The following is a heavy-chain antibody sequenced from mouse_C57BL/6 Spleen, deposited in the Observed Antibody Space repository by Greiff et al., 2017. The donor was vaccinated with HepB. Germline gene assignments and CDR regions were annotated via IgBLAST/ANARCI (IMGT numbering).Heavy chain of an antibody. J-gene: IGHJ4*01. CDR1: GFTFTDYY. Sequence: EVMLVESGGGLVQPGGSLSLSCAASGFTFTDYYMSWVRQPPGKALEWLGFIRNKANGYTTEYSASVKGRFTISRDNSQSILYLQMNALRAEDSATYYCARWGSSYYYAMDYWGQGTSVTVSS. CDR3: ARWGSSYYYAMDY. V-gene: IGHV7-3*01. D-gene: IGHD1-3*01. CDR2: IRNKANGYTT.